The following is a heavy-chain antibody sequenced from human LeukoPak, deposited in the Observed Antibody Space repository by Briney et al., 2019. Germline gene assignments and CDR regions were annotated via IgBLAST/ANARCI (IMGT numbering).Heavy chain of an antibody. D-gene: IGHD4-17*01. J-gene: IGHJ4*02. Sequence: SVKVSCKASGGTFSSYAISWVRQAPGQGLEWMGGIIPIFGTANYAQKFQGRVTITADESTSTAYMELSSLRSEDTAVYYCAITKHDYGDYYFGYWGQGTLVTVSS. V-gene: IGHV1-69*01. CDR1: GGTFSSYA. CDR3: AITKHDYGDYYFGY. CDR2: IIPIFGTA.